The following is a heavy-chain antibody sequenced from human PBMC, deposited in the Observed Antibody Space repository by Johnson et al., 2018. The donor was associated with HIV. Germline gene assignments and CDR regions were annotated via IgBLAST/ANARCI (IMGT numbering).Heavy chain of an antibody. CDR3: ARSDVDIVATILFDV. V-gene: IGHV3-64*01. J-gene: IGHJ3*01. CDR1: GFTFSTYA. CDR2: ISNNGGST. Sequence: VHLVESGGGLVQPGASLRLSCAASGFTFSTYAIHWVRQAPGKGLEYVSAISNNGGSTYYANSVQGRFTISRDNSKNTLYLQMGSLRVEDMAVYYCARSDVDIVATILFDVWGQGTMATVSS. D-gene: IGHD5-12*01.